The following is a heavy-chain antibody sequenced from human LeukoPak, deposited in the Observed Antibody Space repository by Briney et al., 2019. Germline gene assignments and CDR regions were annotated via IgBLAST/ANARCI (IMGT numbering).Heavy chain of an antibody. CDR1: GFTFKTYA. CDR2: ISGGGKNT. D-gene: IGHD3-22*01. J-gene: IGHJ4*02. Sequence: GGSLRLSCAASGFTFKTYAMSWVRQAPGKGLEWVSGISGGGKNTYSDSVKGRFTISRDNSRNTLYLQMNSLRADDTAVYYCAQPRLDSSILDYWGQGTLVTVSS. V-gene: IGHV3-23*01. CDR3: AQPRLDSSILDY.